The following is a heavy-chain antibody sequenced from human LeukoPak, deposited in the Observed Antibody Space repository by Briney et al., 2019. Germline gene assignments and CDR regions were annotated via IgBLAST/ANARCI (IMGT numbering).Heavy chain of an antibody. CDR1: GGSFIGYY. Sequence: SSETLSLTCAVYGGSFIGYYLSWIRQPPGKGLEGIGEINHSGSTNYNQSLKSRVTISVDTSQNQLSLKLSSVTAADTAVYYCARAGGSGSYYTDYWGQGTLVTVSS. D-gene: IGHD3-10*01. CDR3: ARAGGSGSYYTDY. V-gene: IGHV4-34*01. J-gene: IGHJ4*02. CDR2: INHSGST.